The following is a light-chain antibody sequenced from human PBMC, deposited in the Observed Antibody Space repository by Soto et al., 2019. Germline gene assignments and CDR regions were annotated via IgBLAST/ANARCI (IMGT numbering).Light chain of an antibody. V-gene: IGKV3-20*01. J-gene: IGKJ3*01. Sequence: EIVLTQSPGTLSLSAGERVTLSCRASQSVSSNYLAWYQQKPGQAPRLLIFGTSYRATGIPDRFSGSGSGTDFTLTINRLEPEDFALYYCQHYGSSPLEFTFGPGTKVDIK. CDR3: QHYGSSPLEFT. CDR1: QSVSSNY. CDR2: GTS.